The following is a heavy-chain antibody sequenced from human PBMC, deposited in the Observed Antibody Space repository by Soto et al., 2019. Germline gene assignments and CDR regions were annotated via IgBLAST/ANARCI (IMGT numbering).Heavy chain of an antibody. V-gene: IGHV3-33*01. D-gene: IGHD3-3*02. CDR2: IWYDGSNK. CDR3: ARDPQLAFEGLPTF. Sequence: GGSLRLSCAASGFTFSSYGMHWVRQAPGKGLEWVAVIWYDGSNKYYADSVKGRFTISRDNSKNTLYLQMNSLRAEDTAVYYCARDPQLAFEGLPTFWGQGTLVTVSS. CDR1: GFTFSSYG. J-gene: IGHJ4*02.